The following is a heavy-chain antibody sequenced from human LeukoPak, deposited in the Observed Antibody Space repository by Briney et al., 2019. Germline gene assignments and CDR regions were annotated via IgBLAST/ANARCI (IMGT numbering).Heavy chain of an antibody. J-gene: IGHJ4*02. CDR3: AREGGPYRPLDY. Sequence: ASETLSLTCGVSGGSITNTNYWTWVRQPPGKGLEWIGEVNLQGSTNYNPSLMGRVAIAVDTSENHISPQLTSVTAADTAVYYCAREGGPYRPLDYSGQGTLVTVSS. CDR1: GGSITNTNY. CDR2: VNLQGST. V-gene: IGHV4-4*02.